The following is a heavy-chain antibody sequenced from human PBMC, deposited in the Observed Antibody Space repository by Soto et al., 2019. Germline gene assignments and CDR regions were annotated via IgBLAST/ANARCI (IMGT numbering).Heavy chain of an antibody. D-gene: IGHD3-22*01. CDR2: IYYSGST. J-gene: IGHJ4*02. Sequence: PSETLSLTCTVSGGSVSSGSYYWSWIRQPPGKGLEWIGYIYYSGSTNYNPSLKSRVTISVDTSKNQFSLKLSSVTAADTAVYYCARDGYYYDSSGYYYWAQGTLVTVSS. V-gene: IGHV4-61*01. CDR3: ARDGYYYDSSGYYY. CDR1: GGSVSSGSYY.